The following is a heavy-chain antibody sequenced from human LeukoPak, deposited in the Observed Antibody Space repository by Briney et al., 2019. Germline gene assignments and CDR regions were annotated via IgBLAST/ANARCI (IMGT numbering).Heavy chain of an antibody. CDR2: IRYDGSNK. J-gene: IGHJ6*03. D-gene: IGHD1-26*01. V-gene: IGHV3-30*02. CDR3: AKDSGSYYYYYYMDV. CDR1: GFTFSSYG. Sequence: SLRLSCAASGFTFSSYGMHWVRQAPGKGLEWVAFIRYDGSNKYYADSVKGRFTISRDNSKNTLYLQMNSLRAEDTAVYYCAKDSGSYYYYYYMDVWGKGTTVTISS.